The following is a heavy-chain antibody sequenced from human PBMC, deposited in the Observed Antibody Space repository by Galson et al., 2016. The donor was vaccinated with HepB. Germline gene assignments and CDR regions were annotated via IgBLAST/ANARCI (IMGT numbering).Heavy chain of an antibody. CDR2: MYHSGYT. D-gene: IGHD7-27*01. CDR3: VRVWGKYFDY. CDR1: GGSFTNNNW. Sequence: SETLSLTCAVSGGSFTNNNWWSWVRQPPGKGLEWIGEMYHSGYTNYNPSLKSRVTMSVDKSKNQFSLRLFAVTAADTSAYHCVRVWGKYFDYWGQGALVTVSS. V-gene: IGHV4-4*02. J-gene: IGHJ4*02.